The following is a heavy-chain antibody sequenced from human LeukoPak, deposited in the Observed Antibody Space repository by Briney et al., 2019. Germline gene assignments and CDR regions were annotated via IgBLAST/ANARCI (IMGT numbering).Heavy chain of an antibody. Sequence: GASVKVSCKASGYTFTSYGISWVRQAPGQGLEWMGWISAYNGNTNYAQKFQGRVTMTRDTSISTAYMELSRLRSDDTAVYYCARVDKEPRGGSATYYFDYWGQGTLVTVSS. CDR2: ISAYNGNT. CDR1: GYTFTSYG. D-gene: IGHD2-15*01. CDR3: ARVDKEPRGGSATYYFDY. V-gene: IGHV1-18*01. J-gene: IGHJ4*02.